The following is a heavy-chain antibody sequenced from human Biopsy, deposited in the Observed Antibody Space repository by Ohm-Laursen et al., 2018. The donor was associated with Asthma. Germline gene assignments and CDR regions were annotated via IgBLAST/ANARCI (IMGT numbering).Heavy chain of an antibody. D-gene: IGHD2-2*01. J-gene: IGHJ4*02. CDR3: ARKAGSCISRTCYSLDF. V-gene: IGHV1-69*01. CDR1: GGTFNTYV. CDR2: INSVFGTT. Sequence: SSVKVSCKSLGGTFNTYVIGWGRQAPGQGLEWMGGINSVFGTTTYPQKFQDRVTITADDSTSTVYMELSSLRSEDTVVYYCARKAGSCISRTCYSLDFWGQGTLVTVSS.